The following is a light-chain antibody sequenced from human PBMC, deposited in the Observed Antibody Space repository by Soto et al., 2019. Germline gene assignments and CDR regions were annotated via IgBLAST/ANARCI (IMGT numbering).Light chain of an antibody. J-gene: IGKJ3*01. CDR1: QGISNY. Sequence: DIQMTQSPSSLSASVGDRVTITCRASQGISNYLAWYQQKPGKVPKRLIHAASTLQSGVPSRFSGSGYGTEFAHTISCLCPEDVATDDCQKYNSATRVTVGPGTKVDI. V-gene: IGKV1-27*01. CDR2: AAS. CDR3: QKYNSATRVT.